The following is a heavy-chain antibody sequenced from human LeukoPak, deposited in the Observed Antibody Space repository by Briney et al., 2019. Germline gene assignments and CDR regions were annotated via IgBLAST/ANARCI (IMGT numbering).Heavy chain of an antibody. CDR3: ARDSSGYYGIFDY. D-gene: IGHD3-22*01. Sequence: GGSLRLSCAASGFTFSSYSMNWVRQAPGKGLEWVSYISSSSSTIYYADSVKGRFTISRDNAKNSLYLQMNSLRAEDTAVYYCARDSSGYYGIFDYWGQGTLVTVSS. CDR2: ISSSSSTI. V-gene: IGHV3-48*01. J-gene: IGHJ4*02. CDR1: GFTFSSYS.